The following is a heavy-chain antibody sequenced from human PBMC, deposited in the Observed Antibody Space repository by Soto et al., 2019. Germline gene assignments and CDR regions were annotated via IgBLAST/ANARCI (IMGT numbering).Heavy chain of an antibody. CDR1: GGTFSSYA. CDR3: ARGLAVGSWHLFDY. V-gene: IGHV1-69*13. J-gene: IGHJ4*02. Sequence: ASVKVSCKASGGTFSSYAISWVRQAPGQGLEWMGGIIPIFGTANYAQKFQGRVTITADESTSTAYMELSSLRSEDTAVYYCARGLAVGSWHLFDYWGQGTLVTVSS. D-gene: IGHD6-13*01. CDR2: IIPIFGTA.